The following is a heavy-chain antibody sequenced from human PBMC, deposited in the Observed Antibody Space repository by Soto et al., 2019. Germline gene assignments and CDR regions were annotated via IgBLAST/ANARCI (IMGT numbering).Heavy chain of an antibody. CDR3: AGGRDGYKFAY. V-gene: IGHV4-39*01. D-gene: IGHD5-12*01. Sequence: QLQLQESGPGLVKPSETLSLTCTVSGGSISSSSYYWGWVRQPPGKGLEWIGSIYYSGSTYYNPYLKCRVTISVDTSKNQFSLKLRSLTAADTAVYYCAGGRDGYKFAYWGQGTLVTVSS. CDR1: GGSISSSSYY. CDR2: IYYSGST. J-gene: IGHJ4*02.